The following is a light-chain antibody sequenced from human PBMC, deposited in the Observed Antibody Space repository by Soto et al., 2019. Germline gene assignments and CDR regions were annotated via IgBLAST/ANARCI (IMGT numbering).Light chain of an antibody. CDR2: GNN. CDR3: QSYDTSLTAPYV. CDR1: SSNIGAGYD. Sequence: QSVLTQPPSVSGAPGQRVTISCAGSSSNIGAGYDVYWYQHLPRTAPKLLIYGNNNRPSGVPDRFSGSKSGTSASLAITGLPAENAALYSCQSYDTSLTAPYVFGTGTQLTVL. V-gene: IGLV1-40*01. J-gene: IGLJ1*01.